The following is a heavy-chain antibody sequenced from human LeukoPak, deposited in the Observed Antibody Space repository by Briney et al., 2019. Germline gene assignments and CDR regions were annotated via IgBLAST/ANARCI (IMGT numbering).Heavy chain of an antibody. CDR1: GYTFTDYY. CDR3: ARSHAAAAEGFFDY. V-gene: IGHV1-2*02. CDR2: INPNSGGT. Sequence: ASVKVSCKASGYTFTDYYIHWVRQAPGQGLEWMGWINPNSGGTNYAQKFQGRVTMTRDTSISTAYMELSRLRSDDTAVYHCARSHAAAAEGFFDYWGQGNLVTVSS. D-gene: IGHD6-13*01. J-gene: IGHJ4*02.